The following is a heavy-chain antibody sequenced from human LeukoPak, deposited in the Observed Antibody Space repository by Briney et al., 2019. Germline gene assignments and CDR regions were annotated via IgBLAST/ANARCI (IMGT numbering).Heavy chain of an antibody. V-gene: IGHV3-30*18. J-gene: IGHJ4*02. CDR2: ISYDASNK. D-gene: IGHD6-19*01. Sequence: GRSLRLSCAASGFTFSSYGMHWVRQAPGKGLEWVAVISYDASNKYYADSVKGRFTISRDNSKNTLYLQMNSLRAEDTAVYYCAKDVLGYSSGWYPGEVYFDYWGQGTLVTVSS. CDR1: GFTFSSYG. CDR3: AKDVLGYSSGWYPGEVYFDY.